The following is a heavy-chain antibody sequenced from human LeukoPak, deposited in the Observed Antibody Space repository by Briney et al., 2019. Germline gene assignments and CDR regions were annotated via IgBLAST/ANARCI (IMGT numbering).Heavy chain of an antibody. D-gene: IGHD2-2*01. CDR2: ISSNGGST. J-gene: IGHJ5*02. CDR1: GFTFSSYA. CDR3: ARGLVVVPAASSWFDP. Sequence: PGGSLRLSCAASGFTFSSYAMHWVRQAPGKGLEYVSAISSNGGSTYYANSVKGRFTISRDNSKNTLYLQMGSLRAEDMAVYYCARGLVVVPAASSWFDPWGQGTLVTVSS. V-gene: IGHV3-64*01.